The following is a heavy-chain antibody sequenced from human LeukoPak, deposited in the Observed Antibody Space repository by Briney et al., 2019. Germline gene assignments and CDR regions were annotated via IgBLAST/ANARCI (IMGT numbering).Heavy chain of an antibody. Sequence: SVKVSCKASGGTFSSYAISWVRQAPGQGLEWMGGIIPIFGTANYAQKFQGRVTITADESTSTAYMELNSLRAEDTAVYYCAKARVLTVAYDAFDIWGQGTMVTVSS. CDR2: IIPIFGTA. D-gene: IGHD6-19*01. J-gene: IGHJ3*02. CDR1: GGTFSSYA. CDR3: AKARVLTVAYDAFDI. V-gene: IGHV1-69*13.